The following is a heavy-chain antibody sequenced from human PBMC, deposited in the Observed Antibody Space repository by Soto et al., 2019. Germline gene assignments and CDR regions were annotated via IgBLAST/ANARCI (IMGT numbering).Heavy chain of an antibody. CDR1: GFTVSSYA. V-gene: IGHV3-23*01. CDR3: AKDLWSGRGGGIDY. CDR2: ISGAALNT. J-gene: IGHJ4*02. Sequence: EVQLLDSGGGLVQPGGSLRLSCAASGFTVSSYAMHWVRQAPGKGLEWVSTISGAALNTYYADSVKGRFTISRDSSKRTVYLQMNSLSAADTAVYYCAKDLWSGRGGGIDYWGQGTLVTVSS. D-gene: IGHD3-3*01.